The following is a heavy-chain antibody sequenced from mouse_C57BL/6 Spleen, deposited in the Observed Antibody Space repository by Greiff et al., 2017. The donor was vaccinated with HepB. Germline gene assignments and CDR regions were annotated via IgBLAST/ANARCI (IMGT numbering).Heavy chain of an antibody. CDR3: ARDGDLDGSSPFDC. CDR2: IHPNSGST. J-gene: IGHJ2*01. CDR1: GYTFTSYW. Sequence: QVQLQQPGAELVKPGASVKLSCKASGYTFTSYWMHWVKQRPGQGLEWIGMIHPNSGSTNYNEKFKSKATLTVDKSSSTAYMQLSSLTSEDSAVYYCARDGDLDGSSPFDCWGQGTTLTVSS. V-gene: IGHV1-64*01. D-gene: IGHD1-1*01.